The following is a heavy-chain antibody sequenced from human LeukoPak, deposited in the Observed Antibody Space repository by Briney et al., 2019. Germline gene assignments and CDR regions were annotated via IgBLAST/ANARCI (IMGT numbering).Heavy chain of an antibody. CDR2: ISANGGTT. Sequence: GGSLRLSCAASGFTFSSYAMHWVRQAPGKGLEYVSAISANGGTTYYANSVEGRFTISRDNSKNTLYLQMGSLRTEDMAVYYCARGKGIYCGGDCSVLDYWGQGTLVTVSS. J-gene: IGHJ4*02. V-gene: IGHV3-64*01. D-gene: IGHD2-21*02. CDR1: GFTFSSYA. CDR3: ARGKGIYCGGDCSVLDY.